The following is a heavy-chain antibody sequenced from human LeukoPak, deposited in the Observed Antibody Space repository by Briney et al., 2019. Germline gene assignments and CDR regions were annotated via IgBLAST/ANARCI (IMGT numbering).Heavy chain of an antibody. CDR3: ATVARHDWPRLYDY. CDR2: FDPEDGET. J-gene: IGHJ4*02. Sequence: GASVKVSCKVSGHSLTDVSIQWVRKAPGKGLEWMGGFDPEDGETVFARKFQGRVTMTEDTFTGSAYMELSRLRSEDTGVYYCATVARHDWPRLYDYWGQGTLVTVSS. CDR1: GHSLTDVS. D-gene: IGHD3-3*01. V-gene: IGHV1-24*01.